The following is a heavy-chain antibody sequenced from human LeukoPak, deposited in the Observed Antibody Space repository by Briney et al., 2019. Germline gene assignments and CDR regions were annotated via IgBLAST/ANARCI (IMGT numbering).Heavy chain of an antibody. J-gene: IGHJ4*02. CDR2: IYHTGST. CDR1: GYSISRGYY. CDR3: ARAGWIITSGIDY. Sequence: SETLSLTCGVSGYSISRGYYWAWIRQPPGKGLEWIGTIYHTGSTYYTPSLGSRVTISVDTSKNEFSLNLNSVTAADTSVYYCARAGWIITSGIDYWGQGALVTVSS. V-gene: IGHV4-38-2*01. D-gene: IGHD3-10*01.